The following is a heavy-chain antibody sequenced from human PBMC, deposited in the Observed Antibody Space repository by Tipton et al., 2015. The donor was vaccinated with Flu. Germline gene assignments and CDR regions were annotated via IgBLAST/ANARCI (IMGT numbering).Heavy chain of an antibody. CDR1: GYTFTGHY. J-gene: IGHJ3*01. CDR3: TSRSTREEDAFEV. CDR2: INPNSGDT. V-gene: IGHV1-2*02. D-gene: IGHD2-2*01. Sequence: QVQLVQSGAEVKKPGASMKVSCRASGYTFTGHYMNWVRQAPGQGLEYMGWINPNSGDTKYVQKFQGRVTMTRDTSINTAYMELTSLRNDDTAVYYCTSRSTREEDAFEVWGQGTMVTVSS.